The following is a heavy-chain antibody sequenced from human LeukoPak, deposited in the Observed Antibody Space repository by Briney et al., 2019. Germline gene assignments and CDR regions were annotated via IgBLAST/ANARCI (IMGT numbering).Heavy chain of an antibody. CDR3: ATNLCFGKLSY. CDR2: FDPEDGET. Sequence: ASVKVSCKVSGYTLTELSIHWVRQAPEKGLEWMGSFDPEDGETIYAQKFQGRVTMTEDTSTDTAYMELSSLRSEDTAVYYCATNLCFGKLSYWGQGTLVTVSS. CDR1: GYTLTELS. D-gene: IGHD3-10*01. J-gene: IGHJ4*02. V-gene: IGHV1-24*01.